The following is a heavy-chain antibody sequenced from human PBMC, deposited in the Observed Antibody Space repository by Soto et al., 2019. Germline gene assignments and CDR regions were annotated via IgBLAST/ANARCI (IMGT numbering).Heavy chain of an antibody. CDR1: GGSIDSGDYY. Sequence: SETLSLTCTVSGGSIDSGDYYWSWIRQSPGKGLEWIGYMSYSGNTYYNPSLKSRVTLSVDTSKNHFSLKLTSVTAADTAMYYCARDEEDFWSGPPGHWGQGTLVTVSS. J-gene: IGHJ4*02. V-gene: IGHV4-30-4*01. CDR3: ARDEEDFWSGPPGH. CDR2: MSYSGNT. D-gene: IGHD3-3*01.